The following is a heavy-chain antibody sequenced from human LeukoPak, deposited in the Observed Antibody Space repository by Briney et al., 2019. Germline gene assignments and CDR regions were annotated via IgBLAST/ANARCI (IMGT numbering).Heavy chain of an antibody. V-gene: IGHV4-34*12. CDR2: ILHTGSS. Sequence: SETLSLTCAVYGGSFRGYYWSWIRQSPEKGLEWIGEILHTGSSNYNPSLRSRVTISVDTSKNQVSLNLSSVTATDTAVYYCARRVAAGAFASWGQGALVTASS. CDR3: ARRVAAGAFAS. D-gene: IGHD6-13*01. CDR1: GGSFRGYY. J-gene: IGHJ5*01.